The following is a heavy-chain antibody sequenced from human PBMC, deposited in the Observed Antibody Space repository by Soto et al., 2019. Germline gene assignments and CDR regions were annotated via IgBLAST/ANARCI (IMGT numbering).Heavy chain of an antibody. J-gene: IGHJ3*02. D-gene: IGHD2-15*01. V-gene: IGHV4-4*02. Sequence: QVQLQESGPGLVKPSGTLSLTCAVSGGSISSSNWWSWVRQPPGKGLEWIGEIYHSGSTNYNPSLKSRVTISVDKSKNQFSLKLSSVTAADTAVYYCARGDPIVVVVAARYMSPSYDAFDIWGQGTMVTVSS. CDR3: ARGDPIVVVVAARYMSPSYDAFDI. CDR1: GGSISSSNW. CDR2: IYHSGST.